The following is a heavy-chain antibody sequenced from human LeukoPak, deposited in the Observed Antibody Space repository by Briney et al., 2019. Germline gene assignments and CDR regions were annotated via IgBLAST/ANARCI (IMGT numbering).Heavy chain of an antibody. D-gene: IGHD3-22*01. CDR1: GITLSNYG. Sequence: GGSLRLSCAVSGITLSNYGMRWVRQAPGKGLEWVAGISHSGGRTNYADSVKGRFTISRDNPKNTLYLQMNSLRAEDTAVYFCAKRGVVIRVILVGFHKEAYYFDSWGQGALVTVSS. CDR3: AKRGVVIRVILVGFHKEAYYFDS. J-gene: IGHJ4*02. V-gene: IGHV3-23*01. CDR2: ISHSGGRT.